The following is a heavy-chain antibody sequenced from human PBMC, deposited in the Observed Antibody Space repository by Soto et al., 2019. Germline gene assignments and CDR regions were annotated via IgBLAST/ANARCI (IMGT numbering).Heavy chain of an antibody. Sequence: ASVKVSCKASGYTFTGYYMRWVRQAPGQGLEWMGWINPNSGGTNYAQKFQGWVTMTRDTSISTAYMELSRLRSDDTAVYYCARDALLWFGEYRVDYYGMDVWGQGTTVTVSS. CDR1: GYTFTGYY. J-gene: IGHJ6*02. CDR3: ARDALLWFGEYRVDYYGMDV. D-gene: IGHD3-10*01. CDR2: INPNSGGT. V-gene: IGHV1-2*04.